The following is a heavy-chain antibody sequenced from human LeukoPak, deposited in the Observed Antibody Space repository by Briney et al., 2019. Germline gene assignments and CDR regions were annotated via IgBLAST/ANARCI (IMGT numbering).Heavy chain of an antibody. CDR2: ISGSGGST. CDR1: GFTFNNYA. CDR3: ARFHDFWR. J-gene: IGHJ4*02. Sequence: GGSLRLSCAASGFTFNNYAMSWVRQAPGKGLEWVSAISGSGGSTYYADSVKGRFTISRDNSKNTLYLQMNGLRAEDTALYYCARFHDFWRWGQGTLVTVSS. D-gene: IGHD3-3*01. V-gene: IGHV3-23*01.